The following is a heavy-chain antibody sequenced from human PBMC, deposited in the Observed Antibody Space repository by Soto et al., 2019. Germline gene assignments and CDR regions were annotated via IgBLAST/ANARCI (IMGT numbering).Heavy chain of an antibody. CDR2: IINDGSLK. J-gene: IGHJ4*02. V-gene: IGHV3-33*05. D-gene: IGHD3-16*01. CDR3: ATPRPGSHGYAY. Sequence: PGGSLRLSCEPSGFTFSSYGFHWVRQAPGKGLEWVAVIINDGSLKYEADSVKGRFTISRDNSRNTLYLQMHSLKVEDTAVYYCATPRPGSHGYAYWGQGLRVTVSS. CDR1: GFTFSSYG.